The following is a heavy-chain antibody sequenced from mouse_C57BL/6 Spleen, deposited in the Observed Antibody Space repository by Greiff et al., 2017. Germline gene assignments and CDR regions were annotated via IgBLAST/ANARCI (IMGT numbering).Heavy chain of an antibody. J-gene: IGHJ3*01. CDR1: GFNIKNTY. CDR3: ARSWDYDAGAWFAY. V-gene: IGHV14-3*01. D-gene: IGHD2-4*01. Sequence: EVQLQQSVAELVRPGASVKLSCTASGFNIKNTYMHWVKQRPEQGLEWIGWIDPANGNTKYAPQFPGKATITAYTSSNTAYLQLSSLTSEDTAIYYCARSWDYDAGAWFAYWGQGTLVTVSA. CDR2: IDPANGNT.